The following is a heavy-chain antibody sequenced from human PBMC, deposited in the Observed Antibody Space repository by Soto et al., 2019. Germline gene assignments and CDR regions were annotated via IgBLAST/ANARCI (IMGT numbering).Heavy chain of an antibody. CDR2: ISYDGSNK. D-gene: IGHD3-3*01. CDR3: AKGGASLEDYDFWSGYKNYYYYGMDV. Sequence: GGSLRLSCAASGFTFSSYGMHWVRQAPGKGLEWVAVISYDGSNKYYADSVKGRFTISGDNSKNTLYLQMNSLRAEDTAVYYCAKGGASLEDYDFWSGYKNYYYYGMDVWGQGTTVTVSS. V-gene: IGHV3-30*18. J-gene: IGHJ6*02. CDR1: GFTFSSYG.